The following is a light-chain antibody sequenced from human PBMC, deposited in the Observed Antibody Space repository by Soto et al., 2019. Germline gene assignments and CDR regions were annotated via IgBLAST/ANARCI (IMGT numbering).Light chain of an antibody. Sequence: EVVMTQSPATLSMSPGESATLSCRASQSFSSNLAWYQQKPGQAPRLLIYGASTRATGVPARFSGSGSGTEFTLTISSPQSEDFAVYYCQQYNNWPRTFGQGTRLEI. V-gene: IGKV3-15*01. J-gene: IGKJ5*01. CDR2: GAS. CDR1: QSFSSN. CDR3: QQYNNWPRT.